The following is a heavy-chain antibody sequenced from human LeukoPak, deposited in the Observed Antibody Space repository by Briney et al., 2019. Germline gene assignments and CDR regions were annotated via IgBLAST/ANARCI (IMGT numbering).Heavy chain of an antibody. V-gene: IGHV1-46*01. Sequence: ASVKVSCKASGYTFTSYYMHWVRQAPGQGLEWMGIINPSGGSTSYAQKFQGRVTMTRDMSTSTVYMELSSLRSEDTAVYYCARDGGYCSGGSCSPRYYFDYWGQGTLVTVSS. CDR1: GYTFTSYY. D-gene: IGHD2-15*01. CDR3: ARDGGYCSGGSCSPRYYFDY. CDR2: INPSGGST. J-gene: IGHJ4*02.